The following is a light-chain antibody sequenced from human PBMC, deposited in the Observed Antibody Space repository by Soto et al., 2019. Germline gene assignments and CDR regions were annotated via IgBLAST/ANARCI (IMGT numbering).Light chain of an antibody. Sequence: QSVLTQPASVSGSPGQSITISCTGTSSDVGSYNLVSWYQQHPGKAPKLMIYEGSKRPSGVSNRVSGSKSGNTASLTISGLQAEDEADYYCCSYAGSSTHVVFGGGTKVTVL. CDR2: EGS. V-gene: IGLV2-23*01. J-gene: IGLJ2*01. CDR3: CSYAGSSTHVV. CDR1: SSDVGSYNL.